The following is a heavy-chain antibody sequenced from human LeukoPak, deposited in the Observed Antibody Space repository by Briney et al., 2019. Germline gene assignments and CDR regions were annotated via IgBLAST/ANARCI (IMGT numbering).Heavy chain of an antibody. V-gene: IGHV3-23*01. CDR1: GFTFSSYW. D-gene: IGHD3-16*02. CDR3: AKSVDYVWGSYRFREQHYFDY. Sequence: GGALRLSCAASGFTFSSYWMSWVRQAPGKGLERVSAISGSGGSTYYADSVKGRFTISRDNSKNTLYLQMNSLRAEDTAVYYCAKSVDYVWGSYRFREQHYFDYWGQGTLVTVSS. J-gene: IGHJ4*02. CDR2: ISGSGGST.